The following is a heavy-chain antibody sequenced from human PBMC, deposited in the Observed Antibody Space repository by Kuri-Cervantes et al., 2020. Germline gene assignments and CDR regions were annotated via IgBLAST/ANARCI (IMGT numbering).Heavy chain of an antibody. D-gene: IGHD6-19*01. V-gene: IGHV3-21*01. CDR2: ISSSSSYI. Sequence: GESLKISCAASGFTFSSYSMNRVRQAPGKGLEWVSSISSSSSYIYYADSVKGRFTISRDNAKNSLYLQMNSLRAEDTAVYYCANQNSQWLGMDAFDIWGQGTMVTVSS. CDR1: GFTFSSYS. J-gene: IGHJ3*02. CDR3: ANQNSQWLGMDAFDI.